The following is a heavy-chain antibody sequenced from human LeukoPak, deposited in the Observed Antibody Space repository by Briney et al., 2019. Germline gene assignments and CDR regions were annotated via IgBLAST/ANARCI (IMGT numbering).Heavy chain of an antibody. D-gene: IGHD3/OR15-3a*01. V-gene: IGHV4-59*08. CDR3: ARQFGLMRSYRHLDH. Sequence: PSETLSLTYNVSSGSISSYYWTWVRQPPGKTLQWIGNVYFNGDTNFNPSLKSRVTISVDTSNNQFSLKLSSVTAADTAVYYCARQFGLMRSYRHLDHWGPGIWSPSPQ. J-gene: IGHJ4*02. CDR1: SGSISSYY. CDR2: VYFNGDT.